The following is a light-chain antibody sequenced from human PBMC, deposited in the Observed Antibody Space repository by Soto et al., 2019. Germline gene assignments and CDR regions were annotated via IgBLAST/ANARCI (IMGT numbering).Light chain of an antibody. V-gene: IGKV3-20*01. CDR3: QQYNSYSAWT. Sequence: GLTQSPGTLSLSTGDSATLSCRGSQSVSSSYLAWYQQKPGQAPRLLIYDASNRATGIPATFSGSGSGTDFTPTISSLQPDDFATYYCQQYNSYSAWTFGQGTKVDIK. CDR2: DAS. J-gene: IGKJ1*01. CDR1: QSVSSSY.